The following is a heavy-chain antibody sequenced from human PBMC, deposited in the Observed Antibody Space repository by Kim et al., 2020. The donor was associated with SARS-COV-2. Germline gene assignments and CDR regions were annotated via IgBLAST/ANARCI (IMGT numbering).Heavy chain of an antibody. V-gene: IGHV4-39*01. J-gene: IGHJ5*02. Sequence: SETLSLTCTASGGSIRSPFYYWAWIRQPPGKGLQLIGTVYYNGDTFYNLSLKSRVTISIDTSKDQFSLDLSSVTAADTALYFCARRTIREVFFDPWGQGT. CDR2: VYYNGDT. CDR3: ARRTIREVFFDP. CDR1: GGSIRSPFYY. D-gene: IGHD1-1*01.